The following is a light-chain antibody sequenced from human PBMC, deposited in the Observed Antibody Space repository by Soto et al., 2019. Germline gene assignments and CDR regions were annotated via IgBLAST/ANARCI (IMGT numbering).Light chain of an antibody. CDR2: AAS. Sequence: DLQMTQSPSSVSASVGDRVTITCRASQVLNSWLAWYQQKPGTAPKLLIYAASNLQSGVPSRFSGSGSGTDFTLTINSLQPEDFATYYCQQANNFPITFGQGTRLEI. CDR1: QVLNSW. CDR3: QQANNFPIT. V-gene: IGKV1D-12*01. J-gene: IGKJ5*01.